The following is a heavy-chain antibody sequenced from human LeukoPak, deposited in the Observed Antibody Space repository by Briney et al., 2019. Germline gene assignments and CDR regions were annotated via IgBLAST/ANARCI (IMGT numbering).Heavy chain of an antibody. Sequence: PGGSLRLSCAASGFTFSDYYMSWIRQAPGKGLEWVSYISSSGATIYYADSVKGRFTISRDNAKNSLYLQMNSLRDEDTARYYCARPEVVAGTYYYYYYMDVWGNGTTVTVSS. V-gene: IGHV3-11*01. CDR2: ISSSGATI. CDR3: ARPEVVAGTYYYYYYMDV. J-gene: IGHJ6*03. D-gene: IGHD2-15*01. CDR1: GFTFSDYY.